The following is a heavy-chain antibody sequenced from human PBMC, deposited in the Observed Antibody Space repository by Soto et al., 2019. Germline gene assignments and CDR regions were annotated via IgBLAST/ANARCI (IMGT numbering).Heavy chain of an antibody. J-gene: IGHJ4*02. Sequence: PSETLSLTCAVYGGSFSGYYWSWIRQPPGKGLEWIGEINHSGSTNYNPSLKSRVTRSVDTSKNQFSLKLSSVTVADTAVYYCARGNAYCGGDCYPRIASLENWGQGTLVTVSS. CDR2: INHSGST. CDR3: ARGNAYCGGDCYPRIASLEN. D-gene: IGHD2-21*02. CDR1: GGSFSGYY. V-gene: IGHV4-34*01.